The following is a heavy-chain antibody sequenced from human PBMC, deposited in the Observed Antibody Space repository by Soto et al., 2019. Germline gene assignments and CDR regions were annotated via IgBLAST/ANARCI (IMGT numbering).Heavy chain of an antibody. D-gene: IGHD3-22*01. CDR3: ARHALYYYDSSGSADAFDI. CDR2: IDPSNSYT. J-gene: IGHJ3*02. Sequence: GESLKISCQGSGYSFTTHWITWVRQTPGKGLEWMGRIDPSNSYTNYSPSFQGHVTISADKSISTAYLQWSSLKASDTAMYYCARHALYYYDSSGSADAFDIWGQGTMVTVSS. CDR1: GYSFTTHW. V-gene: IGHV5-10-1*01.